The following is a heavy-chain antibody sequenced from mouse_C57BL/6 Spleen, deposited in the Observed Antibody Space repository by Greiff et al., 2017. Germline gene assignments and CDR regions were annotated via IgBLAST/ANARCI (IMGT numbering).Heavy chain of an antibody. CDR2: IDPSDSYT. CDR3: ARTGLRRGWYFDV. D-gene: IGHD2-4*01. V-gene: IGHV1-50*01. Sequence: QVHVKQPGAELVKPGASVKLSCKASGYTFTSYWMQWVKQRPGQGLEWIGEIDPSDSYTNYNQKFKGKATLTVDTSSSTAYMQLSSLTSEDSAVYYCARTGLRRGWYFDVWGTGTTVTVSS. CDR1: GYTFTSYW. J-gene: IGHJ1*03.